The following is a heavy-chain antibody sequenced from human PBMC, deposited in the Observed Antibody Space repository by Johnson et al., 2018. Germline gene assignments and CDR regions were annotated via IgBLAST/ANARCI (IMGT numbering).Heavy chain of an antibody. J-gene: IGHJ6*03. D-gene: IGHD3-10*01. CDR2: SRRKANSYAT. CDR3: TRQQKVRGVIYYMDV. CDR1: GFTFSGSA. Sequence: EVQLVESGGGLVQPGGSLRLSCAASGFTFSGSAMHWVRQASGKGLEWVVRSRRKANSYATAYAALVKGRFTMHRNESKNTAYLHMNSLKTADTAVYYCTRQQKVRGVIYYMDVLGKGTTVTVSS. V-gene: IGHV3-73*01.